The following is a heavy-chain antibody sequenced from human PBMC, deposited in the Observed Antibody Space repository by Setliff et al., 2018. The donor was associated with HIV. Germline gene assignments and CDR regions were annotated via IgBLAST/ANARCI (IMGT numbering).Heavy chain of an antibody. CDR1: GFTFSNYW. V-gene: IGHV3-15*01. Sequence: PGGSLRLSCAASGFTFSNYWMTWVRQAPGKGLEWVGRIKGKPDGGTANYAAPVKGRLTISRDNAKNSQYLLMSDLRAGDTAVYYCAAVFTGEPGRSLDYWGQGTPVTVSS. CDR2: IKGKPDGGTA. J-gene: IGHJ4*02. CDR3: AAVFTGEPGRSLDY. D-gene: IGHD1-26*01.